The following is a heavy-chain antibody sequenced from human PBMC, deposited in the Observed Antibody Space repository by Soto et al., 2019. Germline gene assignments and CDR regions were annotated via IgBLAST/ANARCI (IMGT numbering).Heavy chain of an antibody. CDR1: GGTFSSYA. CDR2: IIPIFGTA. J-gene: IGHJ6*02. V-gene: IGHV1-69*06. CDR3: ATPRAITMVRGVIIRDYYYGMDV. Sequence: GASVKVSCKASGGTFSSYAISWVRQAPGQGLEWMGGIIPIFGTANYAQKFQGRVTIAADKSTSTAYMELSSLRSEDTAVYYCATPRAITMVRGVIIRDYYYGMDVWGQGTTVTVSS. D-gene: IGHD3-10*01.